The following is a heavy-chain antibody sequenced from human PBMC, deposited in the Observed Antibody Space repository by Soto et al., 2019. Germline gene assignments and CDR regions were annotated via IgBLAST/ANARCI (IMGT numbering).Heavy chain of an antibody. V-gene: IGHV3-23*01. CDR2: ISGSGGST. D-gene: IGHD3-10*01. Sequence: GGSLRLSCAASGFTFSSYAMSWVRQAPGKGLEWVSAISGSGGSTYYADSVKGRFTISRDNSTSTAYLELSSLRSEDTAVHYCARALSPYWFGDQYYYGMDVWGQGTTVTVSS. CDR1: GFTFSSYA. J-gene: IGHJ6*02. CDR3: ARALSPYWFGDQYYYGMDV.